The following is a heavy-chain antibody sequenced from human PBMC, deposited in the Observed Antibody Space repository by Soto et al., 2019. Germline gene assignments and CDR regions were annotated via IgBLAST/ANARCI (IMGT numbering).Heavy chain of an antibody. CDR2: INGDGGFI. D-gene: IGHD6-13*01. J-gene: IGHJ4*02. V-gene: IGHV3-74*01. CDR3: GRGGVTAAVEV. CDR1: GFTLSHYY. Sequence: EAQLVESGGGLVQPGGSLRLSCAASGFTLSHYYMHWVRQVPGKALVWVAHINGDGGFINYADSVTGRFTIYRDNAKNTLYLQMSSLRADDTAVYYCGRGGVTAAVEVWGQGILVTVSS.